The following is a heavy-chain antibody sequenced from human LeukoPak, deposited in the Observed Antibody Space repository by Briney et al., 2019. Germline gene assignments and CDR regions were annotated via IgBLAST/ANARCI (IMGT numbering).Heavy chain of an antibody. CDR2: KKQDGSEK. CDR3: ARDGVEVGVTKPGDY. CDR1: GFTFSSYW. J-gene: IGHJ4*02. V-gene: IGHV3-7*01. Sequence: GGSLRLSCAASGFTFSSYWMSWVRQAPAKGLESVANKKQDGSEKYYVSAEKGRFTTTRDNAKNPLYLQMNSLRADDTALYYCARDGVEVGVTKPGDYWGQGTLVTVSS. D-gene: IGHD1-26*01.